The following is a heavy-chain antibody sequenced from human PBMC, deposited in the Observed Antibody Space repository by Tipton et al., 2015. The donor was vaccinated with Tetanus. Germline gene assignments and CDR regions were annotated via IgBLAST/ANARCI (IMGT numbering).Heavy chain of an antibody. CDR2: VDPRDSQA. V-gene: IGHV5-51*01. D-gene: IGHD3-3*01. CDR3: ARRRSAVLSGAYHWYFDL. J-gene: IGHJ2*01. Sequence: QLVQSGAEVKKPGESLKISCKGSGYTFTRYWIGWVRQLPGRGLEWMGIVDPRDSQATYGPSFQGQVTLSADRSINVAYLQWGSLKASDTGLYYCARRRSAVLSGAYHWYFDLWGRGTLVGVSS. CDR1: GYTFTRYW.